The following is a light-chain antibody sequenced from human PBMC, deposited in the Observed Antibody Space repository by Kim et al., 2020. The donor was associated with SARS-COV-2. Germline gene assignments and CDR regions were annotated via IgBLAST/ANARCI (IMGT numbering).Light chain of an antibody. CDR2: EDD. CDR3: QSYDGTGWV. V-gene: IGLV6-57*01. J-gene: IGLJ3*02. CDR1: GGSIATGY. Sequence: NFMLTQPPSVSGSPGETLTISCTRTGGSIATGYVHWNQQRPGRSPTTVIYEDDQRPSGVPDRFSASVDSSSNAASLIISGLETEDEADYYCQSYDGTGWVFGGGTKLTVL.